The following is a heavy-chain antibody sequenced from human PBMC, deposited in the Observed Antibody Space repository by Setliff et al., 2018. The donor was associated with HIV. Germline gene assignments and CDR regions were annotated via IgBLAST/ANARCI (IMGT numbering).Heavy chain of an antibody. CDR1: GFTFDDYG. CDR2: ISDDGTST. V-gene: IGHV3-9*01. Sequence: SLRLSCAASGFTFDDYGMHWVRQAPGKGLMWVSHISDDGTSTSYADSVKGRFTISRDNATNSLYLQMNSLRAEDTALYYCAKDRVRFGELLFFDYWGQGTLVTVSS. CDR3: AKDRVRFGELLFFDY. J-gene: IGHJ4*02. D-gene: IGHD3-10*01.